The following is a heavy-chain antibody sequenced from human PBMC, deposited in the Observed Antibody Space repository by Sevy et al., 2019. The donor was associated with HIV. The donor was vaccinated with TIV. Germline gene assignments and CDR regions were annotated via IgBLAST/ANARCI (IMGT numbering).Heavy chain of an antibody. Sequence: GGSLRLSCAASGFTFSGYAMHWVRQAPGKGLEWVAVISYDGSNKYYADSVKGRFTISRDNSKNTLYLQMNSLRAEDTAVHYCARKDYGDYVGGFDYWGQGTLVTVSS. J-gene: IGHJ4*02. CDR3: ARKDYGDYVGGFDY. D-gene: IGHD4-17*01. CDR2: ISYDGSNK. CDR1: GFTFSGYA. V-gene: IGHV3-30*04.